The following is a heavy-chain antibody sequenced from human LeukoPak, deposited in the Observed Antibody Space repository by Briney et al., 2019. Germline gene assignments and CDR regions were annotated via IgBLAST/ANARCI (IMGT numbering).Heavy chain of an antibody. CDR2: INSDGSST. J-gene: IGHJ4*02. Sequence: GGSLRLSCAASGSTFSRYTMNWVRQAPGKGLVWVSRINSDGSSTTYADSVKGLFTISRDNAKNTVYLQMNSLRAEDTAVYYCAKDPWQLLSIAFDYWGQGTLVTVSS. V-gene: IGHV3-74*01. D-gene: IGHD2-2*01. CDR1: GSTFSRYT. CDR3: AKDPWQLLSIAFDY.